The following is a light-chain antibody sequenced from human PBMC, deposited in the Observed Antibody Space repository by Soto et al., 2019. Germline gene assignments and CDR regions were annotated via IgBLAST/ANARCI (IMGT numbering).Light chain of an antibody. V-gene: IGKV1-39*01. CDR1: QTISTY. J-gene: IGKJ2*01. Sequence: DIQMTQSPSSLSASVGDRVTITCRASQTISTYLNWYQQEPGKAPKLLIYAASSLQSGVPSRFSGSVSGTDFTLTISRLQPEDFAAYYGQQSHGIPYTFGQGTKLEIK. CDR2: AAS. CDR3: QQSHGIPYT.